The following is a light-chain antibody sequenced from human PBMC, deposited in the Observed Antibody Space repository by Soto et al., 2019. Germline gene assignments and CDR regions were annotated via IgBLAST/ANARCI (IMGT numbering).Light chain of an antibody. V-gene: IGLV2-8*01. CDR3: SSYAGSNNFPCV. CDR1: SSDVGGYNY. Sequence: QSVLTQPPSASGSPGQSATISCTGTSSDVGGYNYVSWYQQHPGKAPKLMIYEVSKRPSGVPDRFSGSKSGNTASLTVSGLQAEDEADYYCSSYAGSNNFPCVFGTGTKVTVL. J-gene: IGLJ1*01. CDR2: EVS.